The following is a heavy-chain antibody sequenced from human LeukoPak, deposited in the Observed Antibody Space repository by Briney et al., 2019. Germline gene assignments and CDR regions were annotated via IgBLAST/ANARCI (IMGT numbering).Heavy chain of an antibody. CDR1: GGFIISYY. V-gene: IGHV4-4*07. Sequence: SETLSLTCTVSGGFIISYYWSWIRQPAGKGPEGIGRIYSTGSTNYNPSLKSRVTMSVDTSKNQFSLRLRSVTAADTAVYYCARQIASAGTAGFDFWGQGALVTVSS. CDR2: IYSTGST. J-gene: IGHJ4*02. D-gene: IGHD6-13*01. CDR3: ARQIASAGTAGFDF.